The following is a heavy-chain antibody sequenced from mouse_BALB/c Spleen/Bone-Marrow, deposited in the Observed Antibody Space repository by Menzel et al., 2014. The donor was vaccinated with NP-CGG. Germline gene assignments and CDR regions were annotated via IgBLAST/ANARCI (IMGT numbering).Heavy chain of an antibody. V-gene: IGHV14-3*02. D-gene: IGHD1-1*01. CDR3: AFYYYGSCLFAY. J-gene: IGHJ3*01. Sequence: EVQLQQSGAELVKPGASVQLSCTAYGFTNKDTNMPWVKQRHEQCLEWIGRIDPANGNTKYDPKFQGKATITADTSSNTAYLQLSFLSSEATVVYYCAFYYYGSCLFAYWGLGSLISVSA. CDR1: GFTNKDTN. CDR2: IDPANGNT.